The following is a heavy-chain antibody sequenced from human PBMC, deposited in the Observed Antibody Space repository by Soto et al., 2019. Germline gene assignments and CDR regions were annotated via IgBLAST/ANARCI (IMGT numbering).Heavy chain of an antibody. CDR1: GCSISRYY. Sequence: PETPYLTRTVSGCSISRYYWGWVRQPPGKGLEWIGYIYYSGSTNYNPSLKSRVTISVDTSKNQFSLKLSSVTAADTAVYYCARKDVGVTPFDYWGQGTLVTVSS. V-gene: IGHV4-59*01. J-gene: IGHJ4*02. CDR3: ARKDVGVTPFDY. CDR2: IYYSGST. D-gene: IGHD3-10*01.